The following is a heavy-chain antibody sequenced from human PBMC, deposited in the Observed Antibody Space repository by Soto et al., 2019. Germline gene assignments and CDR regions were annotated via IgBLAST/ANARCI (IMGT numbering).Heavy chain of an antibody. Sequence: QVQLVQSGAEVKKPGSSVKVSCKASGGTFSSYTISWVRQAPGQGLEWMGRIIPILGIANYAQKFQGRVTITADKSTSTAYMELSSPRSEDTAVYYCASQMVVAAKTEYFQHWGQGTLVTVSS. D-gene: IGHD2-15*01. CDR2: IIPILGIA. CDR1: GGTFSSYT. V-gene: IGHV1-69*02. CDR3: ASQMVVAAKTEYFQH. J-gene: IGHJ1*01.